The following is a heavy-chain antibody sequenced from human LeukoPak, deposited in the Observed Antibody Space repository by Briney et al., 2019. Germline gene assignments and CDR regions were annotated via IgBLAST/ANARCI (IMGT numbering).Heavy chain of an antibody. CDR1: GFTFSSYA. CDR3: AKDPLYGDYGGGREYYFDY. D-gene: IGHD4-17*01. V-gene: IGHV3-23*01. Sequence: GGSLRLSCAASGFTFSSYAMSWVRQAPGKGLEWVSAISGSGGSTYYADSVKGRFTISRDNSKNTLYLQMNSLRAEDTAVYYCAKDPLYGDYGGGREYYFDYWGQGTLVTVSS. J-gene: IGHJ4*02. CDR2: ISGSGGST.